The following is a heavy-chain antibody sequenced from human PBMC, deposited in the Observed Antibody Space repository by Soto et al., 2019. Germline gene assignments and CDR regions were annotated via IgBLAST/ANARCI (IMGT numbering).Heavy chain of an antibody. Sequence: QVRLVQSGTEVKKPGASLKVSCMVSGYSFSNFDINWVRQATGQGLEWMGWMSPKNGDVGYAQKFQGRVTMTSNNSINTAYMELSNLRPEDTAVYYCVRPWRYWGQGSPVTV. CDR3: VRPWRY. D-gene: IGHD3-3*01. CDR2: MSPKNGDV. J-gene: IGHJ4*02. CDR1: GYSFSNFD. V-gene: IGHV1-8*02.